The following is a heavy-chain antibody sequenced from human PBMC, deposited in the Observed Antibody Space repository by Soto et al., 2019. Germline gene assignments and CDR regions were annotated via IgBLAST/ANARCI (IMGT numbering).Heavy chain of an antibody. CDR1: GFTFSGYA. V-gene: IGHV3-23*01. J-gene: IGHJ4*02. CDR3: ATYSGYSNYFDY. CDR2: ISGSGGST. Sequence: GGSLRLSCAASGFTFSGYAMSWVRQAPGKGLEWVSAISGSGGSTYYADSVKGRFTISRDNSKNTLYLQMNSLRAEDTAVYYCATYSGYSNYFDYWGQGTLVTSPQ. D-gene: IGHD3-22*01.